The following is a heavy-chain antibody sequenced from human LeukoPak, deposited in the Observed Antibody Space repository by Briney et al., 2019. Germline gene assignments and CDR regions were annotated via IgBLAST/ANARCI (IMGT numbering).Heavy chain of an antibody. D-gene: IGHD6-19*01. CDR1: GGSISTGLYN. CDR2: IYSNGWT. Sequence: NPSQTLSLTCTVSGGSISTGLYNWTWLRQPGGKGLEWIGRIYSNGWTDSNPPLKSRVSISIDTSKNHFSLKMSLATAADTALYYCARGSGWNSFDPWGQGTLVTVSS. V-gene: IGHV4-61*02. CDR3: ARGSGWNSFDP. J-gene: IGHJ5*02.